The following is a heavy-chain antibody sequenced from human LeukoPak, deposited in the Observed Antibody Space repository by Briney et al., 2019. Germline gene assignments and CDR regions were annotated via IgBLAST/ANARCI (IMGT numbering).Heavy chain of an antibody. CDR2: INHSGST. J-gene: IGHJ4*02. D-gene: IGHD1-20*01. CDR3: AGNNYYLAY. V-gene: IGHV4-34*01. CDR1: GASISSHY. Sequence: SETLSLTCSVSGASISSHYWSWIRQPPGKGLEWIGEINHSGSTKYNPSLTSRVTISVDTSNNQISLKLNSVTAADTAVYYCAGNNYYLAYWGQGIRVTVSS.